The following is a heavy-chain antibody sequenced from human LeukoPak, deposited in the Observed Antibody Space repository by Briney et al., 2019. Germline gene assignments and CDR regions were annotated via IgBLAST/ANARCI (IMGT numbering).Heavy chain of an antibody. CDR3: ARAVADAIDY. D-gene: IGHD6-19*01. CDR1: GFTFSSYG. V-gene: IGHV3-30*03. CDR2: ISYDGSNK. J-gene: IGHJ4*02. Sequence: GGSLRLSCAASGFTFSSYGMHWVRQAPGKGLEWVAVISYDGSNKYHADSVKGRFTISRDNSKNTLYLQMNSLRAGDTAVYYCARAVADAIDYWGQGTLVTVSS.